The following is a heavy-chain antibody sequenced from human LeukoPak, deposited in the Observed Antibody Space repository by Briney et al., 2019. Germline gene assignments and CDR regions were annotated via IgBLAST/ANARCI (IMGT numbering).Heavy chain of an antibody. CDR3: AKGAPITMIVVVISSVAFDI. V-gene: IGHV3-23*01. CDR1: GFTFSSYA. Sequence: GGSLRLPCAASGFTFSSYAMSWVRQAPGKGLEWVSAISGSGGSTYYADSVKGRFTISRDNSKNTLYLQMNSLRAEDTAVYYCAKGAPITMIVVVISSVAFDIWGQGTMVTVSS. CDR2: ISGSGGST. J-gene: IGHJ3*02. D-gene: IGHD3-22*01.